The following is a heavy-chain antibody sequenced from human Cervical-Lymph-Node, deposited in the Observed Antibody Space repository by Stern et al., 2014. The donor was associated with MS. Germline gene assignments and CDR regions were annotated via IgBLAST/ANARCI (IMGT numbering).Heavy chain of an antibody. Sequence: EVQLVESGGGLVQPGGSLRLSCAASGFSFSSHWMTWVRQAPGKGLEWVANIKQDGSEKYYVDSVKGRFTISRDNAKNSLYLQMNSLRAEDTAVYYCAMYEVPDYWGQGTLVTVSS. CDR3: AMYEVPDY. D-gene: IGHD2-8*01. CDR2: IKQDGSEK. V-gene: IGHV3-7*01. CDR1: GFSFSSHW. J-gene: IGHJ4*02.